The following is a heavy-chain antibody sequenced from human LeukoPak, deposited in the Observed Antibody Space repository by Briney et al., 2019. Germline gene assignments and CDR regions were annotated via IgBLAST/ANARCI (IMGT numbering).Heavy chain of an antibody. D-gene: IGHD7-27*01. V-gene: IGHV3-48*01. CDR1: GFDFNDYP. CDR3: ARDKDWGFDF. J-gene: IGHJ4*02. Sequence: PGGSLRLSCAASGFDFNDYPMNWVRQAPGKGLEWVSNIRSSGSGTDTYYTDSVKGRFTIPRDNAKRSLYLQMNSLRAEDTAVYYCARDKDWGFDFWGQGTLVAVSS. CDR2: IRSSGSGTDT.